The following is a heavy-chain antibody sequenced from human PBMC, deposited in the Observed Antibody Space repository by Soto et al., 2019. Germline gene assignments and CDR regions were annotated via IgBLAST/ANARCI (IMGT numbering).Heavy chain of an antibody. CDR1: GGTFSSYA. CDR3: ARPQGYCSGGSCYEYFQH. J-gene: IGHJ1*01. Sequence: QVQLVQSGAEVKKPGSSVKVSCKASGGTFSSYAISWVRQAPGQGLEWMGGIIPIFGTANYAQKFQGRVTITADESTSTAYMELSSLRSEDTAVYYCARPQGYCSGGSCYEYFQHWGQGTLVTVSS. D-gene: IGHD2-15*01. CDR2: IIPIFGTA. V-gene: IGHV1-69*12.